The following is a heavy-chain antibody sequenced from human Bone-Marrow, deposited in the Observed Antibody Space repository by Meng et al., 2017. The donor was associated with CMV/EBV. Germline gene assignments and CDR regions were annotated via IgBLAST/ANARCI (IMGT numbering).Heavy chain of an antibody. CDR2: INPNSGGT. Sequence: ASVKVSCKASGYTFTGYYMHWVRQAPGQGLEWMGWINPNSGGTNYAQKFQGRVTMTRDTSISTAYMELSRLRSDDTAVYYCAADFIRLRYYYYGMDVWGQGTTVTVSS. V-gene: IGHV1-2*02. CDR3: AADFIRLRYYYYGMDV. CDR1: GYTFTGYY. D-gene: IGHD3-16*01. J-gene: IGHJ6*02.